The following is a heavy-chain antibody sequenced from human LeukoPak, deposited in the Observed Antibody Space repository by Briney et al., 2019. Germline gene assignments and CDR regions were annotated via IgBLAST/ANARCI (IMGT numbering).Heavy chain of an antibody. J-gene: IGHJ4*02. CDR3: ARATGSWFGELFLDY. CDR2: ISYDGSNK. Sequence: PGGSLRLSCAASGFTFSSYAMHWVRQAPGKGLEWVAVISYDGSNKYYADSVKGRFTISRDNSKNTLYLQMNSLRAEDTAVYYCARATGSWFGELFLDYWGQGTLVTVSS. D-gene: IGHD3-10*01. CDR1: GFTFSSYA. V-gene: IGHV3-30*04.